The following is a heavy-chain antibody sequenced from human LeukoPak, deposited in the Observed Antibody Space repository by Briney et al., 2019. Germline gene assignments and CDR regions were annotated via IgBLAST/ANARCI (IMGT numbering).Heavy chain of an antibody. D-gene: IGHD6-13*01. CDR1: GFTFSSYA. CDR2: ISYDGSNK. Sequence: GGSLRLSCAASGFTFSSYAMHWVRQAPGKGLEWVAVISYDGSNKYYADSVKGRFTISRDNSKNTLYLQMNSLRAEDTAVYYCARARGVRAAALDVWRKGTTVAVCS. CDR3: ARARGVRAAALDV. V-gene: IGHV3-30*04. J-gene: IGHJ6*04.